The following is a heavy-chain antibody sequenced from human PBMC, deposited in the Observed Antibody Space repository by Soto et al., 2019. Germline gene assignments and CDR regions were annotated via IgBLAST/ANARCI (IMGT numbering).Heavy chain of an antibody. D-gene: IGHD6-19*01. Sequence: EAQLVESGGGVVQPGGPLRLSGAPSGLTVSKYEMTWVRQAPGKGLGWVSYISDSGIIHYAESLKGRVTISRDNTKNSLYLQLNSLRAEDTAVYYCATSIALAGYNYYYGLDVWGQGTTVTVS. J-gene: IGHJ6*02. CDR1: GLTVSKYE. CDR2: ISDSGII. V-gene: IGHV3-48*03. CDR3: ATSIALAGYNYYYGLDV.